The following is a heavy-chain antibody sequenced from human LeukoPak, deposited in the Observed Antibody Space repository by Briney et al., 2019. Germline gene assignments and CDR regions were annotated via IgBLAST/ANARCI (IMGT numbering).Heavy chain of an antibody. CDR1: GFTFSTYA. CDR3: AKDRIAVPGTDRFEYFDY. V-gene: IGHV3-23*01. Sequence: PGGFLRLSCAAPGFTFSTYAMSWVRQAPGKGLEWVSAISGSGANTYYADSVKGRFTVSRDNSKNTLYLQMNSLRAEDTAVYYFAKDRIAVPGTDRFEYFDYWGQGTLVTVSS. J-gene: IGHJ4*02. CDR2: ISGSGANT. D-gene: IGHD6-19*01.